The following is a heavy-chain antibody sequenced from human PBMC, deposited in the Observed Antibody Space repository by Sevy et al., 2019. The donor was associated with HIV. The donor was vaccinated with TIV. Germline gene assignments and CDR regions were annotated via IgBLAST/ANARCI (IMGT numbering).Heavy chain of an antibody. Sequence: GGSLRLSCAASGFTFSSYAMHWVRQAPGKGLEWVAVISYDGSNKYYADSVKGRYTISRDNSKNTLYLQMNSLRAEDTAVYYCARDYAFDIWGQGTMVTVSS. J-gene: IGHJ3*02. CDR1: GFTFSSYA. V-gene: IGHV3-30*04. CDR3: ARDYAFDI. CDR2: ISYDGSNK.